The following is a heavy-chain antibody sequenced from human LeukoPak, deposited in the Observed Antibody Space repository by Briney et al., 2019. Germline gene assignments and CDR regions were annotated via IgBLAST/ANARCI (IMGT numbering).Heavy chain of an antibody. D-gene: IGHD3-10*01. V-gene: IGHV4-34*01. CDR3: ARGRRKPTMVRGVKPYAFDY. J-gene: IGHJ4*02. CDR2: INHSGST. CDR1: GGSFSGYY. Sequence: SETLSLTCAVYGGSFSGYYWSWIRQPPGKGLEWIGEINHSGSTNYNPSLKSRVTISVDTSKNQFSLKLSSVTAADTAVYYYARGRRKPTMVRGVKPYAFDYWGQGTLVTVSS.